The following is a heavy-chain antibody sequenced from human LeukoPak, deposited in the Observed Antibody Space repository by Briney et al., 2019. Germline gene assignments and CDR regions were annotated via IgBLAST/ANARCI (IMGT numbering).Heavy chain of an antibody. J-gene: IGHJ3*01. Sequence: SVKVSCKASGGTFSSHAISWVRQAPGQGLEWMGGPIPLFGRPNYAQKFQGRVTITADESTSTVYMELNSVRSEDTAVYYCASGDFIHTYMSNPKVWGQGTMVIVSA. CDR1: GGTFSSHA. D-gene: IGHD7-27*01. V-gene: IGHV1-69*01. CDR3: ASGDFIHTYMSNPKV. CDR2: PIPLFGRP.